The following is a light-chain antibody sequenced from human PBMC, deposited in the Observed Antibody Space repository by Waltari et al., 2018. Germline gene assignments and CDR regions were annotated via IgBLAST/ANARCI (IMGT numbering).Light chain of an antibody. CDR2: DNN. CDR3: GTWDVSLTAAV. V-gene: IGLV1-51*01. J-gene: IGLJ2*01. Sequence: QSVLTQPPSVSPAPGQKVTISCHGDSSNLGHIPVSWYQQLPGTAPKLLIYDNNKRPSGIPDRFSGSKSGTSATLGITGLQTGDEADYYCGTWDVSLTAAVFGGGTTVSVL. CDR1: SSNLGHIP.